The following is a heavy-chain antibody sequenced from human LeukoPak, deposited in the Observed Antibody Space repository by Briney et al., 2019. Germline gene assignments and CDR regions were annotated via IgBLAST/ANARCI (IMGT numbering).Heavy chain of an antibody. CDR3: ARGYGESHFDY. D-gene: IGHD5-18*01. Sequence: GGSLRLSCAASGFTFSSYGMHLVCQTPGKGLEWVSFIRYDGSNQYYADSVKGRFTISRDNSKNTLYLQMNSLKPEDTAVYFCARGYGESHFDYWGQGTLVTVSS. V-gene: IGHV3-30*02. J-gene: IGHJ4*02. CDR1: GFTFSSYG. CDR2: IRYDGSNQ.